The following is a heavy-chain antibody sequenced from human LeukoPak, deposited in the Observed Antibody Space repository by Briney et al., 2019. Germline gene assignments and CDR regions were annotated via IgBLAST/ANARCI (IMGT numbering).Heavy chain of an antibody. J-gene: IGHJ2*01. CDR1: GFTFSSYS. CDR2: ISSSSSYI. V-gene: IGHV3-21*04. CDR3: ARKDGYFDL. Sequence: GGSLRLSCAASGFTFSSYSMNWVRQAPGKGLEWVSSISSSSSYIYYADSVKGRFTISRDNSKSTLYLEMNSLRAEDTAVYFCARKDGYFDLWGRGTLATVSS.